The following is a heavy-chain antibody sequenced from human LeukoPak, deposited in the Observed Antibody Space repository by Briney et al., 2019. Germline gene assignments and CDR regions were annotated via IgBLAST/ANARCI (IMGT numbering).Heavy chain of an antibody. CDR1: GFTFSSYG. D-gene: IGHD4-17*01. Sequence: PGWSLRLFCAASGFTFSSYGMHWVRQAPGKGLEWVAVIWYDGSNKYYADSVKGRFTISRDNSKNTLYLQMNSLRAEDTAVYYCARHGDYRAFDIWGQGTMVTVSS. J-gene: IGHJ3*02. V-gene: IGHV3-33*01. CDR2: IWYDGSNK. CDR3: ARHGDYRAFDI.